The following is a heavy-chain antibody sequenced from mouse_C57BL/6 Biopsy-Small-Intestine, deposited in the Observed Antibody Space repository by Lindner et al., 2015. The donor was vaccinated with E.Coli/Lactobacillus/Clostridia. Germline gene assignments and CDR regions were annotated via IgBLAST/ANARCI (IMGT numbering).Heavy chain of an antibody. Sequence: VQLQESGAELAKPGASVKLSCKTSGYTFTIYWIHWIKQRPGQGLEWIGYINPSSGYNRYNQKFKDKATLTVDKTSSTAYMQLSSLTYEDSAVYYCARYYGNTHWYFDVWGTGTTVTVSS. CDR1: GYTFTIYW. CDR2: INPSSGYN. V-gene: IGHV1-7*01. CDR3: ARYYGNTHWYFDV. J-gene: IGHJ1*03. D-gene: IGHD1-1*01.